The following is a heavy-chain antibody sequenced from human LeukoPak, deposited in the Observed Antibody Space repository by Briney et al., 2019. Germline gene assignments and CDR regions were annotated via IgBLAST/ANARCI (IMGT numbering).Heavy chain of an antibody. CDR3: ARDPYYYDSSGYQYYYYGMDV. Sequence: PSETLSLTCTVSGGSISSYYWSWIRQPAGKGLEWIGRIYTSGSTNYNPSLKSRVTMSVDTSKNQFSLKLSSVTAADTAVYYCARDPYYYDSSGYQYYYYGMDVWGQGATVTVSS. CDR1: GGSISSYY. CDR2: IYTSGST. D-gene: IGHD3-22*01. V-gene: IGHV4-4*07. J-gene: IGHJ6*02.